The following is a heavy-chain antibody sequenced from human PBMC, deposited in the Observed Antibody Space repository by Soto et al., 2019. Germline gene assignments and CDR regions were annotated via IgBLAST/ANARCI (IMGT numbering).Heavy chain of an antibody. CDR1: GGSISSGGYY. Sequence: QVQLQESGPGLVKPSQTLSLTCTVSGGSISSGGYYWSWIRQHPGKGLEWIRYIYYSERTYYNPFLKIRVTISVDTSKNQFSLKLSSVTAADTSVYHCARVREQQRWGRGTLVTVSS. D-gene: IGHD6-13*01. J-gene: IGHJ2*01. V-gene: IGHV4-31*03. CDR3: ARVREQQR. CDR2: IYYSERT.